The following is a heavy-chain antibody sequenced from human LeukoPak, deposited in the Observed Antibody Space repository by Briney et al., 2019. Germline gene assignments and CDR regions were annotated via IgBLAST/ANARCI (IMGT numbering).Heavy chain of an antibody. CDR1: GGSVSRGSYY. Sequence: PSETLSLTCTVSGGSVSRGSYYSSWIRQPPGKGLEWIGYIYYSGSTNYNPSLKSRVTISADTSKNQFSLKLSSVTAADTAVYYCARDGDYWGQGTLVTVSS. V-gene: IGHV4-61*01. CDR2: IYYSGST. CDR3: ARDGDY. J-gene: IGHJ4*02.